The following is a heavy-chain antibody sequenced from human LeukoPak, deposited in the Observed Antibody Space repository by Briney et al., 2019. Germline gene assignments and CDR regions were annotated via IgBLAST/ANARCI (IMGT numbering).Heavy chain of an antibody. CDR3: ARHPYSDSSGFSHDY. CDR2: IDPSGSYT. D-gene: IGHD3-22*01. J-gene: IGHJ4*02. CDR1: GYSFTTYW. V-gene: IGHV5-10-1*01. Sequence: GESLKISCKGSGYSFTTYWITWVRQLPGKGLEWLGRIDPSGSYTNNSPSFQGHVTISVDKSINTAYLQWSSLKASDTAMDYCARHPYSDSSGFSHDYWGQGTVVTVSA.